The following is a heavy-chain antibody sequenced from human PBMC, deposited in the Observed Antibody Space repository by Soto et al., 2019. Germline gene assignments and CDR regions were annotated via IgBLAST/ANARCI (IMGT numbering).Heavy chain of an antibody. D-gene: IGHD2-21*02. V-gene: IGHV3-23*01. CDR2: ISGSGGST. Sequence: GGSLRLSCAASGFTFSSYAMSWVRQAPGKGLEWVSAISGSGGSTYYADSVKGRFTISRDNSKNTLYLQMNSLRAEDTAVYYCEKGKVTHSPPLSEFDYWGQGTLVTVSS. CDR1: GFTFSSYA. J-gene: IGHJ4*02. CDR3: EKGKVTHSPPLSEFDY.